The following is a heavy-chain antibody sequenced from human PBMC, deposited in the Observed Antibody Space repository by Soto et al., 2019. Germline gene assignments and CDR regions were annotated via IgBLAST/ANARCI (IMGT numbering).Heavy chain of an antibody. CDR1: GFTFSSYA. J-gene: IGHJ6*02. V-gene: IGHV3-64D*08. CDR2: TSSNGGST. CDR3: VKTGYDSSGYYLYYYYYGMDV. D-gene: IGHD3-22*01. Sequence: GGSLRLSCSASGFTFSSYAMHWVRQAPGKGLEYVSATSSNGGSTYYADSVKGRFTISRDNSKNTLYLQMSSLRAEDTAVYYCVKTGYDSSGYYLYYYYYGMDVWGQGTTVTVSS.